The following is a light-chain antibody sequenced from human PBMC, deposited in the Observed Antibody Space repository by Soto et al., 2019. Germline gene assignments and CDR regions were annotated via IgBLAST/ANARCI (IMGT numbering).Light chain of an antibody. CDR3: SSYTSSSTLYV. CDR2: DVS. V-gene: IGLV2-14*01. Sequence: QSALTQPASVSGSPGQSITISCTGTSGDVGGSNYVSWYQQHPGKAPKLMIYDVSNRPSGVSNRFSGSKSGNTASLTISGLQAEDEADYYCSSYTSSSTLYVFGTGTKLTVL. J-gene: IGLJ1*01. CDR1: SGDVGGSNY.